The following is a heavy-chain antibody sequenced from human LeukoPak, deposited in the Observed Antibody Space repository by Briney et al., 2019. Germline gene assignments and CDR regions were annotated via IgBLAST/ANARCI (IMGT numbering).Heavy chain of an antibody. J-gene: IGHJ3*01. V-gene: IGHV6-1*01. CDR2: TYYRYRWYN. CDR1: GDXVSTISAA. CDR3: AREISSTFDV. Sequence: SQTLSLTCGISGDXVSTISAAWNWIRQSPSRGLEWLGRTYYRYRWYNDYAVSVKSRISFNPDTSKNQLSLHLTSLTPEDTAVYYCAREISSTFDVWGQGTMVTVSS.